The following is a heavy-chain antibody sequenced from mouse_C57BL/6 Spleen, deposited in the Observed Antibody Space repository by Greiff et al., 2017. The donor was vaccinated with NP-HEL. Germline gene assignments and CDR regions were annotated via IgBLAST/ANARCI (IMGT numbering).Heavy chain of an antibody. Sequence: VKLMESGAELMKPGASVKLSCKATGYTFTGYWIEWVKQRPGHGLEWIGEILPGSGSTNYNEKFKGKATFTADTSSNTAYMQLSSLTTEDSAIYYCARSDRRGPSSYYFDYWGQGTTLTVSS. CDR1: GYTFTGYW. J-gene: IGHJ2*01. CDR2: ILPGSGST. CDR3: ARSDRRGPSSYYFDY. V-gene: IGHV1-9*01. D-gene: IGHD1-1*01.